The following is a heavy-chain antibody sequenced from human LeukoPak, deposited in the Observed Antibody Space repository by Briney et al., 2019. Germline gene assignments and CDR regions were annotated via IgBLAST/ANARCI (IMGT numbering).Heavy chain of an antibody. CDR3: ASHYDFWSGYFDY. CDR2: IYHVGST. CDR1: GFYISSGYY. D-gene: IGHD3-3*01. Sequence: WETLSLTCTVSGFYISSGYYWGWIRHSPGKRLEWVGSIYHVGSTYYDPSFKTRVTISEDTSKNPLSLKLSSVTAADTAVYYCASHYDFWSGYFDYWGQGTLVTVSS. J-gene: IGHJ4*02. V-gene: IGHV4-38-2*02.